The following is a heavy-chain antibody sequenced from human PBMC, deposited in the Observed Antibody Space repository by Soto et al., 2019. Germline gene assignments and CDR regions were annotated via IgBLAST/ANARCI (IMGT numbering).Heavy chain of an antibody. CDR2: ISHDGSVT. CDR3: AKDEYWESHFYYFMDL. CDR1: GFTFRSYA. D-gene: IGHD3-16*01. Sequence: QVQLVESGGGVVEPGRSLRLSCAASGFTFRSYAMHWVRQAPGKGLEWVAVISHDGSVTYYSESVKGRFTTSRDNSKETLFLQMTSRRSEDTAIYYCAKDEYWESHFYYFMDLWGRGTTVTVSS. V-gene: IGHV3-30*18. J-gene: IGHJ6*03.